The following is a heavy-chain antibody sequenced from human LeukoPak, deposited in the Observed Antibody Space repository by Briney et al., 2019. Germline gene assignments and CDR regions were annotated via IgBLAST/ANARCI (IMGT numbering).Heavy chain of an antibody. CDR1: GFTFSSYS. CDR3: AKDWSGYYYGLDV. D-gene: IGHD3-10*01. Sequence: GGSLRLSCAASGFTFSSYSMNWVRQAPGKGLEWDSSISSSSSYIYYADSVKGRFTISRDNAKNSLYLQMNSLRAEDTAVYYCAKDWSGYYYGLDVWGQGTTVTVSS. J-gene: IGHJ6*02. V-gene: IGHV3-21*01. CDR2: ISSSSSYI.